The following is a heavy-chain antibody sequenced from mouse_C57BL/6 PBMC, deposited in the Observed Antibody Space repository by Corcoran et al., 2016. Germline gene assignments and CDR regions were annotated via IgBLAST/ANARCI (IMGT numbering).Heavy chain of an antibody. D-gene: IGHD2-4*01. Sequence: QVQLQQSGPELVKPGASVMLSFKASDYPFTSYDINWVKQRPGPGLEWIGWIYPRDGSTKYNEKFKGKATLTVDTSSSTAYMELHSLTSEDSAVYFCARPFYYDYDAWFAYWGQGTLVTVSA. V-gene: IGHV1-85*01. CDR1: DYPFTSYD. CDR2: IYPRDGST. J-gene: IGHJ3*01. CDR3: ARPFYYDYDAWFAY.